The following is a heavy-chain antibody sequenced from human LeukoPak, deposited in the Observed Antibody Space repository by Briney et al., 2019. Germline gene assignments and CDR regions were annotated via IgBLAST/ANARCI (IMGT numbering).Heavy chain of an antibody. V-gene: IGHV1-2*02. CDR3: ARITINYDILTGYYNVIYGMDV. CDR2: INPNSGGT. Sequence: GASVKVSCKASGYAFTGYYMHWVRQAPGQGLEWMGWINPNSGGTNYAQNFQGRVTMTRDTSISTAYMELRSLRSDDTAVYYCARITINYDILTGYYNVIYGMDVWGQGTTVTVSS. D-gene: IGHD3-9*01. CDR1: GYAFTGYY. J-gene: IGHJ6*02.